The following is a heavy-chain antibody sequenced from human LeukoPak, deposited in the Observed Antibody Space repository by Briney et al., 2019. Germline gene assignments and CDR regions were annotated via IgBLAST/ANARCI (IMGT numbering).Heavy chain of an antibody. Sequence: GGSLRLTCAAVGFTISTYDMHGVRQAPRKGLEWVAVISYDGRNKYNVDSVKGRFTISRDNSKNTLYLEMNSRRDEDTAVYYCARARCSGGSCTDYYGMDVWGRGTTVTVSS. D-gene: IGHD2-15*01. J-gene: IGHJ6*01. CDR2: ISYDGRNK. CDR3: ARARCSGGSCTDYYGMDV. CDR1: GFTISTYD. V-gene: IGHV3-30*03.